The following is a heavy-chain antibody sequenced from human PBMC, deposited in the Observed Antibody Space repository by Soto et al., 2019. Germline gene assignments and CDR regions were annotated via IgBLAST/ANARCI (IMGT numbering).Heavy chain of an antibody. J-gene: IGHJ4*02. CDR2: INPNSGGT. CDR1: GYTFTGYY. V-gene: IGHV1-2*04. D-gene: IGHD1-7*01. CDR3: ARDPFYITGTTSTFGGVTVTYFDY. Sequence: ASVKVSCKASGYTFTGYYMHWVRQAPGQGLEWMGWINPNSGGTNYAQKFQGWVTMTRDTSISTAYMELSRLGSDDTAVYYCARDPFYITGTTSTFGGVTVTYFDYWGQGTLVTVSS.